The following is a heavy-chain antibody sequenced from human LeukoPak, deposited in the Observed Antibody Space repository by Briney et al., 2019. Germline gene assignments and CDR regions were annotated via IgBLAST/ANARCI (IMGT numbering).Heavy chain of an antibody. CDR1: GFTFSDHY. CDR2: ISSGSTYT. CDR3: AKDPMVRGATYDC. D-gene: IGHD3-10*01. Sequence: GGSLRLSCEVSGFTFSDHYMSWIRQAPGKRLEWVSYISSGSTYTNYADSVEGRFTISRDNAKNSLYLQMNSLRAEDTAIYYCAKDPMVRGATYDCWGQGTLVTVSS. V-gene: IGHV3-11*05. J-gene: IGHJ4*02.